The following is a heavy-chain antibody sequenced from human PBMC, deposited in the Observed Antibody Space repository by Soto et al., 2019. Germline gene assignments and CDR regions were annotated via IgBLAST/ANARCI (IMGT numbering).Heavy chain of an antibody. CDR3: ARDLTTHDY. V-gene: IGHV3-23*01. CDR2: LGTIGA. Sequence: EVQLLESGGGLVQPGGSLRLSCVGSGFTFSAHAITWVRQAPGKGLEWVSTLGTIGAFYADSVKGRFTISRDNSKNTVNLQMNSLGGEDTAIYYCARDLTTHDYWGQGTVVTVSS. J-gene: IGHJ4*02. CDR1: GFTFSAHA.